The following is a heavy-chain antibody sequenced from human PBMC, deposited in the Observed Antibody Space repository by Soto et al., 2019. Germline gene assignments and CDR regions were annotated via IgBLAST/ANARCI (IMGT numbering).Heavy chain of an antibody. CDR2: IYTSGST. CDR1: GGSISSYY. Sequence: SETLSLTCTVSGGSISSYYWSWIRQPAGKGLEWIGRIYTSGSTNYNPSLKSRVTMSVDTSKNQFSLKLSSVTAADTAVYYCARDDLGYGDYVGWFDPWGQGTLVTVSS. V-gene: IGHV4-4*07. CDR3: ARDDLGYGDYVGWFDP. J-gene: IGHJ5*02. D-gene: IGHD4-17*01.